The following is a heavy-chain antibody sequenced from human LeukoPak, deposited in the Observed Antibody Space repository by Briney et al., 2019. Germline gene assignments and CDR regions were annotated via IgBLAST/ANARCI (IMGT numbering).Heavy chain of an antibody. J-gene: IGHJ4*02. Sequence: SETLSLTCAVYGGSFSGYYWSWIRQPPGKGLEWIGEINHSGSTNYNPSLKSRVTISVDTSKNQFSLKLSSVTAADTAVYYCARQRRDGYNVAGFVDYWGQGTLVTVPS. D-gene: IGHD5-24*01. CDR3: ARQRRDGYNVAGFVDY. CDR1: GGSFSGYY. CDR2: INHSGST. V-gene: IGHV4-34*01.